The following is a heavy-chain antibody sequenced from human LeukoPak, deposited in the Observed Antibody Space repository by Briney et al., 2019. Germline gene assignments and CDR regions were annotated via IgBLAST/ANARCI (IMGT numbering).Heavy chain of an antibody. CDR3: ARLYYSDSSGYYYLKVKEIVQDY. CDR2: IDHSGST. Sequence: PSETLSLTCAVYGGSFSGYYWSWIRQPPGKGLEWIGEIDHSGSTNYNPSLKSRVTISLDTSKNQFSLKLSSVTAEDTAVYYCARLYYSDSSGYYYLKVKEIVQDYWGQGTLVTVSS. D-gene: IGHD3-22*01. J-gene: IGHJ4*02. CDR1: GGSFSGYY. V-gene: IGHV4-34*01.